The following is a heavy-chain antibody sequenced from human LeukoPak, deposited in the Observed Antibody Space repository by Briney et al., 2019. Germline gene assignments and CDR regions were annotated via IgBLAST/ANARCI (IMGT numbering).Heavy chain of an antibody. CDR3: ARSGLGSGASWFDP. V-gene: IGHV3-21*01. CDR1: GFTFSSYS. D-gene: IGHD6-19*01. Sequence: GGSLRLSCAASGFTFSSYSMNWVRQAPGKGLEWVSSISSSSSYIYYADSVKGRFTISRDNAKNSLYLQMNSLRAEDTAVYYCARSGLGSGASWFDPWGQGTLVTVSS. CDR2: ISSSSSYI. J-gene: IGHJ5*02.